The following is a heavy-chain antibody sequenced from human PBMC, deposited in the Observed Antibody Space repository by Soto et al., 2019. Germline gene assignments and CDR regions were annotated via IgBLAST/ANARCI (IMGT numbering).Heavy chain of an antibody. D-gene: IGHD6-6*01. CDR3: ASQHSSSLGYFYY. Sequence: PGGSLRLSCAASGFTFSDYYMSWIRQAPGKGLEWVSYISNSGSTIYYEDSVKGRFTISRDNAKNSLYLQMNSLRAEDTAMYYCASQHSSSLGYFYYWGQGTLVTVSS. CDR2: ISNSGSTI. V-gene: IGHV3-11*01. J-gene: IGHJ4*02. CDR1: GFTFSDYY.